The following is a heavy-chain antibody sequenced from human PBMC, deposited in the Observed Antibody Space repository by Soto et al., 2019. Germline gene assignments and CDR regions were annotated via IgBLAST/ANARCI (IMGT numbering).Heavy chain of an antibody. Sequence: QLQLQESGSGLVKPSQTLSLTCAVSGGSISSGGYSWSWIRQPPGKGLEWIGYIYHSGSTYYNPSLNSRVTISVDRSKYQFSLKLSSVTAADTAVYYCARGNFLWFGESLGFDPWGQGTLVTVSS. CDR1: GGSISSGGYS. J-gene: IGHJ5*02. CDR2: IYHSGST. V-gene: IGHV4-30-2*01. CDR3: ARGNFLWFGESLGFDP. D-gene: IGHD3-10*01.